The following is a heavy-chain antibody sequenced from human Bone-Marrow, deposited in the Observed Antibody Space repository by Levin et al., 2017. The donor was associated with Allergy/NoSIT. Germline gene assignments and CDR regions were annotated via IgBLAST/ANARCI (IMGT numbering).Heavy chain of an antibody. J-gene: IGHJ4*02. Sequence: ASVKVSCKVSGYTLNDLSIHWVRQAPGKGPEWMGGYHPEDGKTVYAQKFQGRFTMTEDTATDTAYMELSSLRSEDTAVYYCATFDLWSNYGRLWGQGTLVLVSS. CDR2: YHPEDGKT. CDR3: ATFDLWSNYGRL. V-gene: IGHV1-24*01. D-gene: IGHD3-3*01. CDR1: GYTLNDLS.